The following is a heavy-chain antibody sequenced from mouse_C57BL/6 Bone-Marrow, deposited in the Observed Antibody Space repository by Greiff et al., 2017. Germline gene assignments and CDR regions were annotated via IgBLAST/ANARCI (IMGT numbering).Heavy chain of an antibody. CDR3: ARPGRGFDY. D-gene: IGHD3-3*01. J-gene: IGHJ2*01. CDR1: GFTFSSYG. CDR2: ISSGGSYT. Sequence: EVQGVESGGDLVKPGGSLKLSCAASGFTFSSYGMSWVRQTPDKRLEWVATISSGGSYTYYPDGVKGRFIISRDNAKNTLYLQMSSLKSEDTAMYYCARPGRGFDYWGQGTTLTVSS. V-gene: IGHV5-6*01.